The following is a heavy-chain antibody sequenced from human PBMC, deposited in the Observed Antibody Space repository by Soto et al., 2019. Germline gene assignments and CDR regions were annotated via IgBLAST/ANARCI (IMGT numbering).Heavy chain of an antibody. Sequence: QVQLVQSGAEEKKPGASVKVSCKASGYTFISYAMHWVRQAPGQRLEWMGWINAGNGNTKYSQKFQGRVTITRDTSASTADLELSSLRSEDTAVYYCARSPGGWLYYSDYWGQGTLVTVSS. CDR1: GYTFISYA. J-gene: IGHJ4*02. V-gene: IGHV1-3*05. CDR3: ARSPGGWLYYSDY. D-gene: IGHD6-19*01. CDR2: INAGNGNT.